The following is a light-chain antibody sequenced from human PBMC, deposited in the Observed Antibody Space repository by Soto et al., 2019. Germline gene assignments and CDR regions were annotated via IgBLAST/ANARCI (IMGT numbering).Light chain of an antibody. CDR1: ISDVGNYHL. CDR3: CAYAGSSTLG. V-gene: IGLV2-23*01. J-gene: IGLJ3*02. CDR2: EGS. Sequence: QSALTQPASVSGSPGQSITISCIGIISDVGNYHLVSWYQQHPGKAPKLMIYEGSKRPSGVSNRFSGSKSGNTASLTISGFQAEDEADYYCCAYAGSSTLGFGGGPNLTVL.